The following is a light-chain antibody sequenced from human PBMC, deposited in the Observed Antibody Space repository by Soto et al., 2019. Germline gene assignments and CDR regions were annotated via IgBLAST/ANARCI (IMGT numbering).Light chain of an antibody. CDR3: AAWDGSLNGLYV. J-gene: IGLJ1*01. CDR1: SSNVGSLS. V-gene: IGLV1-44*01. Sequence: QSVLTQAPSASGTPGPWVTISCSGSSSNVGSLSVDWYQHLPGTAPKLLIHSNYQRPSGVPDRFSCSKSGTSASLAINGLQSEDEADYYCAAWDGSLNGLYVFGTGTKLTVL. CDR2: SNY.